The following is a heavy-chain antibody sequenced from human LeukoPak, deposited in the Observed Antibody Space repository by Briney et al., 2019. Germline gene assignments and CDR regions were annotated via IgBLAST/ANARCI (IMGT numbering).Heavy chain of an antibody. J-gene: IGHJ5*02. CDR3: ARGGSSSWYSAWWFDP. Sequence: ASVKVSCKASGYTFTGYYMHWVRQAPGQGLEWMGWINPNSGGTNYAQKFQGRVTMTRDTSISTAYMELSRLRSDDTAVYYCARGGSSSWYSAWWFDPWGQGTLVTVSS. CDR1: GYTFTGYY. D-gene: IGHD6-13*01. CDR2: INPNSGGT. V-gene: IGHV1-2*02.